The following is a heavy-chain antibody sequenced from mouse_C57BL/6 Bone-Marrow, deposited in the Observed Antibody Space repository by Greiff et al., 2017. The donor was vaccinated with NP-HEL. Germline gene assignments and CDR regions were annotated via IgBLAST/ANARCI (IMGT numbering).Heavy chain of an antibody. J-gene: IGHJ3*01. Sequence: VQLKESGGGLVKPGGSLKLSCAASGFTFSSYTMSWVRQTPEKRLEWVATISGGGGNTYYPDSVKGRFTISRDNAKNTLYLQMSSLRSEDTALYYCARPYYYGSKFLAYWGQGTLVTVSA. CDR2: ISGGGGNT. D-gene: IGHD1-1*01. V-gene: IGHV5-9*01. CDR1: GFTFSSYT. CDR3: ARPYYYGSKFLAY.